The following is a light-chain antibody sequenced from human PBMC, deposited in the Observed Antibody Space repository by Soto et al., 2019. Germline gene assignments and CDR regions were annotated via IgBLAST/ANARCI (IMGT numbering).Light chain of an antibody. CDR3: QQYGTSPWT. Sequence: EIVLTQSPGTLPLSPGERAALSCRASQSVSSNSLVWYQQKAGQAPRLLIYGAANRAAGIPDRFSGSVSGTDFTLTISRLEPEDFAVYFCQQYGTSPWTFGQGPKVEIK. CDR1: QSVSSNS. CDR2: GAA. V-gene: IGKV3-20*01. J-gene: IGKJ1*01.